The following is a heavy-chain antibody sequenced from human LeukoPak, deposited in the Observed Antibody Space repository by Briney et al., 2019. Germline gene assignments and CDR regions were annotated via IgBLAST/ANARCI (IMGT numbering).Heavy chain of an antibody. CDR3: ARDLDSGWSTYFDY. CDR1: GGSIGSYY. D-gene: IGHD6-19*01. Sequence: SETLSLTCTVSGGSIGSYYWSWIRQPAGKGLEWIGRIYTSGSTNYNPSLKSRVTMSVDTSKNQFSLKLSSVTAADTAVYYCARDLDSGWSTYFDYWGQGTLVTVSS. CDR2: IYTSGST. J-gene: IGHJ4*02. V-gene: IGHV4-4*07.